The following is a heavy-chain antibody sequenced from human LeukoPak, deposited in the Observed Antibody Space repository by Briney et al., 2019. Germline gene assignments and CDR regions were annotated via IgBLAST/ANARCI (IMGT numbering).Heavy chain of an antibody. CDR1: GYTFTCYY. V-gene: IGHV1-2*02. J-gene: IGHJ4*02. CDR3: ARVEWELLHSETLYYFDY. D-gene: IGHD1-26*01. Sequence: ASVKVSCKASGYTFTCYYIHCVRQAPGQGLEWMGWINPNTGGTKYAHKFQGRVTMTRDTSIRTAYIELRRLRSDDTAVYYCARVEWELLHSETLYYFDYWGQGTLVTVSS. CDR2: INPNTGGT.